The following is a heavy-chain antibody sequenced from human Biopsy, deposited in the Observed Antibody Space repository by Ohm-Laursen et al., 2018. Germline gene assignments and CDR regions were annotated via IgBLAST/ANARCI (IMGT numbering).Heavy chain of an antibody. Sequence: SETLSLTCTVSGDSINNSYWSWIRQPPGKGLEWIGFISNSGNTNYNPSLKSRVTISVDTSKNQISLKLDSVTVADTAVFYCARRGSGGRSFDYWGQGSLVTVSS. J-gene: IGHJ4*02. V-gene: IGHV4-59*08. CDR2: ISNSGNT. CDR3: ARRGSGGRSFDY. D-gene: IGHD2-15*01. CDR1: GDSINNSY.